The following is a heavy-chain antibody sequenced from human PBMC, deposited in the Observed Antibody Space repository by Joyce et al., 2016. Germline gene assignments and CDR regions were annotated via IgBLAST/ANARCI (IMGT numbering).Heavy chain of an antibody. V-gene: IGHV4-34*02. Sequence: QVQLQQWGGGLLKPSETLSITCAVYGGSFSGYYWSWIRQPPGKGLEWIGEGNHGGNTRYDGSLKGRVTISVDTAKNQLSLNLTSVTAADTAVYFCARGLVVTGTRVRGYNYGYSSWGQGTLVTVSS. D-gene: IGHD5-18*01. CDR1: GGSFSGYY. CDR2: GNHGGNT. CDR3: ARGLVVTGTRVRGYNYGYSS. J-gene: IGHJ5*02.